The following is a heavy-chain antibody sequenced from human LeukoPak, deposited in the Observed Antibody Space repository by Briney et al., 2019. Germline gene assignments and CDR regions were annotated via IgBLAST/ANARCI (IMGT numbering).Heavy chain of an antibody. V-gene: IGHV4-59*01. D-gene: IGHD3-9*01. CDR3: AREQAGYYPHYYYYGMDV. J-gene: IGHJ6*02. CDR2: IYYRGST. Sequence: SETLSLTCTVSGGSISSYYWSWIRQPPGKGLEWIGYIYYRGSTNYNPSLKSRVTISVDTSKNQFSLKLSSVTAADTAVYYCAREQAGYYPHYYYYGMDVWGQGTTVTVSS. CDR1: GGSISSYY.